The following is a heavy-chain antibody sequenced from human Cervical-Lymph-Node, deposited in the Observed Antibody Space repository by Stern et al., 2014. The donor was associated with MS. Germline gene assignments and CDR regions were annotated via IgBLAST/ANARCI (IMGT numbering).Heavy chain of an antibody. V-gene: IGHV1-3*01. J-gene: IGHJ3*02. CDR1: GYSFISHA. CDR3: ARAGYCSPSTCSDAFDI. CDR2: INGDNGNT. Sequence: VQLVQSGAEVKDPGASVKVSCKASGYSFISHAMHWVRQAPGQTFEWMGWINGDNGNTKDSQKLQGRVTITRDKTTSTAYMELSSLTSEDTAVYYCARAGYCSPSTCSDAFDIWGQGTMVTVSS. D-gene: IGHD2-15*01.